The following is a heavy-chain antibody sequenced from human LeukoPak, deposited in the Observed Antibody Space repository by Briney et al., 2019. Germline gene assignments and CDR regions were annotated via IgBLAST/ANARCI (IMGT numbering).Heavy chain of an antibody. D-gene: IGHD1-26*01. CDR2: MSYDGSNK. CDR1: GFNFTTYG. Sequence: GRSLRLSCVASGFNFTTYGMHWVRQAPGKGLEWVAVMSYDGSNKYYVDSVKGRFTISRDNSKNTLYLQMNSLRAEDTAVYYCARDQGGTYYFAYWGQGTLVTVSS. V-gene: IGHV3-30*03. J-gene: IGHJ4*02. CDR3: ARDQGGTYYFAY.